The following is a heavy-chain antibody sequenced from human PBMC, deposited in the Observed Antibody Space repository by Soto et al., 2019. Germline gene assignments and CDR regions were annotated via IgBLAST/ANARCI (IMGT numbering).Heavy chain of an antibody. Sequence: QGQLVQAGAEVKKPGASVKVSCKASGYTFTSYAINWVRQATGQGLEWRGWTNPNSGTTGYAQKVQGRVPMPRNTSASTAYMGLRSLRSEDTAVFYFAREKAGGRYLDYWGQGTLVTVSS. D-gene: IGHD1-26*01. CDR2: TNPNSGTT. CDR3: AREKAGGRYLDY. J-gene: IGHJ4*02. V-gene: IGHV1-8*01. CDR1: GYTFTSYA.